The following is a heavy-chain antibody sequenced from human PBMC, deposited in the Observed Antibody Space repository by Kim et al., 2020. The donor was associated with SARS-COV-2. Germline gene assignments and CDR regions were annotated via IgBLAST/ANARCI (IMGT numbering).Heavy chain of an antibody. D-gene: IGHD2-15*01. V-gene: IGHV3-48*03. CDR3: ARDYGYCSGGSCYGNGAFDI. CDR1: GFTFSSYA. J-gene: IGHJ3*02. Sequence: GGSLRLSCAASGFTFSSYAMNWVRQAPGKGLEWVSYISSSGSTIYYADSVKGRFTISRDNAKNSLYLQMNSLRAEDTAVYYCARDYGYCSGGSCYGNGAFDIWGRGTMVPFSS. CDR2: ISSSGSTI.